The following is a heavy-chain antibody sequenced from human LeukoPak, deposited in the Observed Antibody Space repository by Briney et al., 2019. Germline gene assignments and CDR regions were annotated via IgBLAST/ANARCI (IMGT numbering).Heavy chain of an antibody. CDR1: GFTFSSYW. Sequence: GGSLGLSCAASGFTFSSYWMSWVRQAPGKGLEWVANIKQDGSEKYYVDSVKGRFTISRDNAKNSLYLQMNSLRAEDTAVYYCARDWSANYYDSSGLFDYWGQGTLVTVSS. J-gene: IGHJ4*02. CDR3: ARDWSANYYDSSGLFDY. V-gene: IGHV3-7*01. CDR2: IKQDGSEK. D-gene: IGHD3-22*01.